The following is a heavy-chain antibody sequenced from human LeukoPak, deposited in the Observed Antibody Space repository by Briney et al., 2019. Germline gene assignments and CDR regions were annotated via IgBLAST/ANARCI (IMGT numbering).Heavy chain of an antibody. Sequence: ASVKVSCKASGYTFTSNGISWVRQAPGQGLEWMGGISAYSGNTNYEQKLQGRVTMTTDTSTSTAYMELRSQRSDDTAVYYCASLKNSYDSSGYLVTDAFDIWGQGTMVTVSS. CDR3: ASLKNSYDSSGYLVTDAFDI. J-gene: IGHJ3*02. CDR2: ISAYSGNT. D-gene: IGHD3-22*01. V-gene: IGHV1-18*01. CDR1: GYTFTSNG.